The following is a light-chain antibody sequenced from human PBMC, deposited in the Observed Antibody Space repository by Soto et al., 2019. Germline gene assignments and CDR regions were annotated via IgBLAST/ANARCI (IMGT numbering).Light chain of an antibody. J-gene: IGKJ1*01. CDR1: QTISSW. Sequence: DIQMTQSPSTLSGSVGDIVTITCGASQTISSWLAWYQQKPGKAPKLLIYKASSLESGVPSRFSGSGSGTEFTLTISSLQPDDFATYYCQKYNSYSWKFGQGTKVDIK. CDR2: KAS. V-gene: IGKV1-5*03. CDR3: QKYNSYSWK.